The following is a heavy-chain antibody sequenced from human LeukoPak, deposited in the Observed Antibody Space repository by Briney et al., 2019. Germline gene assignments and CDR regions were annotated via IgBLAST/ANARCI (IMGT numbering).Heavy chain of an antibody. Sequence: GASVKVSCKASGYTFTGYYMHWVRQAPGQGLEWMGRINPNSGGTNYAQKFQGRVTMTRDTSISTAYRGLRGLRSDDTAVYYCARASYDSSGYRVFDYWGQGTLVTVSS. CDR1: GYTFTGYY. CDR3: ARASYDSSGYRVFDY. V-gene: IGHV1-2*06. J-gene: IGHJ4*02. CDR2: INPNSGGT. D-gene: IGHD3-22*01.